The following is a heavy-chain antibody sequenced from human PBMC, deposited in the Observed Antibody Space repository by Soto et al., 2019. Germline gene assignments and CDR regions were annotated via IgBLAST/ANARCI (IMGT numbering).Heavy chain of an antibody. CDR2: ISSDGRRK. V-gene: IGHV3-30*04. J-gene: IGHJ5*02. CDR1: GFTFNSYT. Sequence: QVRLVESGGGVVPPGNSLRLSCAASGFTFNSYTMHWVRQAPGGGLEWVALISSDGRRKHYADSVRGRFTISSDYSKNSLYLQIIRLGPEATAVYYCAVATVISDTRKYNWFDPWGQGTLVTVST. CDR3: AVATVISDTRKYNWFDP. D-gene: IGHD2-21*01.